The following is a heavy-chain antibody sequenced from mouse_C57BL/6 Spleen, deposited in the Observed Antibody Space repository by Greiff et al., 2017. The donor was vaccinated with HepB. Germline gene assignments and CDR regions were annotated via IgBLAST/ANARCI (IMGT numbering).Heavy chain of an antibody. CDR3: ARWSITTVVAYYAMDY. Sequence: QVQLKQPGAELVKPGASVKLSCKASGYTFTSYWMHWVKQRPGRGLEWIGRIDPNSGGTKYNEKFKSKATLTVDKPSSTAYMQLSSLTSEDSAVYYCARWSITTVVAYYAMDYWGQGTSVTVSS. D-gene: IGHD1-1*01. J-gene: IGHJ4*01. CDR1: GYTFTSYW. V-gene: IGHV1-72*01. CDR2: IDPNSGGT.